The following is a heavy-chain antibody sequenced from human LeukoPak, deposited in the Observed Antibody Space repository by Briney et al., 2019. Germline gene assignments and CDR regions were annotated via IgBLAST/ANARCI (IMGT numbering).Heavy chain of an antibody. CDR3: AREWEDTAMVTD. CDR2: IYYSGST. Sequence: SETLSLTCTASGGSISSYYWSWIRQPPGKGLEWIGYIYYSGSTNYNPSLKSRVTISVDTSKNQFSLKLSSVTAADTAVYYCAREWEDTAMVTDWGQGTLVTVSS. V-gene: IGHV4-59*01. D-gene: IGHD5-18*01. J-gene: IGHJ4*02. CDR1: GGSISSYY.